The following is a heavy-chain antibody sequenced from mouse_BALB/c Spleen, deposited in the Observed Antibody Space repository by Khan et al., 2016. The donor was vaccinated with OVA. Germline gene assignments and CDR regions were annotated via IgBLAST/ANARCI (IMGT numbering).Heavy chain of an antibody. D-gene: IGHD2-5*01. V-gene: IGHV1S135*01. CDR2: IDPFNGGT. CDR1: GYSFSTYY. J-gene: IGHJ3*01. Sequence: VRLQQSGPELMKPGASVKISCKASGYSFSTYYIHWVTRSHGKTLEWIGYIDPFNGGTTYNQKFKGKATLTVDKSSSTAYMHLTSLTSEDSAFYYCARHCSTSWFAYWGQGTLVTVSA. CDR3: ARHCSTSWFAY.